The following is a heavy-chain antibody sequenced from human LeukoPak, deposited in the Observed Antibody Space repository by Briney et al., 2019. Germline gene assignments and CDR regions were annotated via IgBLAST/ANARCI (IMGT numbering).Heavy chain of an antibody. D-gene: IGHD2-15*01. CDR1: GGSITNYN. J-gene: IGHJ5*02. V-gene: IGHV4-59*08. CDR2: ISDSGST. Sequence: SETLSLTCTVSGGSITNYNWNWIRQPPGKGLEWIGYISDSGSTNYNPSLQSRVTISVDTSKNQFSLKLSSVTASDTAGYYCARRRVGDLTVGSDTWFDPWGQGALVTVSS. CDR3: ARRRVGDLTVGSDTWFDP.